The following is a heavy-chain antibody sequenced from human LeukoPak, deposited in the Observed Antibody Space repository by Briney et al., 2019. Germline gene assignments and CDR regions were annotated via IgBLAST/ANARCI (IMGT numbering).Heavy chain of an antibody. CDR3: ATSGYSSGQIIT. J-gene: IGHJ5*02. V-gene: IGHV1-24*01. CDR2: FDPEDGET. CDR1: GYTLTELS. D-gene: IGHD6-19*01. Sequence: ASVKVSCKVSGYTLTELSMHWVRQAPGKGLEWMGGFDPEDGETIYAQKFQGRVTMTEDTSTDTAYRELSSLRSEDTAVYYCATSGYSSGQIITWGQGTLVTVSS.